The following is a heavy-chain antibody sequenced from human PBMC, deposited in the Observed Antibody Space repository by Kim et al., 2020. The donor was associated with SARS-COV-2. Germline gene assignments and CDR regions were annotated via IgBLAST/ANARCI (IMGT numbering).Heavy chain of an antibody. CDR3: ARDPSVVARHWFDH. J-gene: IGHJ5*02. V-gene: IGHV3-23*01. Sequence: AESVKGRLTIARDNSKNTLYLQMNSLRAEDTAVYYCARDPSVVARHWFDHWGQGTLVTVSS. D-gene: IGHD2-15*01.